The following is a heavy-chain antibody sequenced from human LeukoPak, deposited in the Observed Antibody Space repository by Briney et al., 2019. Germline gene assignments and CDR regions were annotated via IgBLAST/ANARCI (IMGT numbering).Heavy chain of an antibody. CDR3: ARVERSWFDP. J-gene: IGHJ5*02. D-gene: IGHD3-3*01. CDR1: GFTFSSYW. CDR2: INPDGSTT. Sequence: GGSLRLSCAASGFTFSSYWMHWVRQAPGKGLVWVSRINPDGSTTTYADSVRGRFTVSRDNAKNTLYLQMNSLRADDTAVYYCARVERSWFDPWGQGTLVTVSS. V-gene: IGHV3-74*01.